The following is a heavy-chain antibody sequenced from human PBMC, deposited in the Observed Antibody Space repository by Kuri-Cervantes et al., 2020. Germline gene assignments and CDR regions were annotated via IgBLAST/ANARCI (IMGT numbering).Heavy chain of an antibody. J-gene: IGHJ2*01. CDR2: IKQDGTEE. D-gene: IGHD4-23*01. CDR3: ARGFSSYGGYQNFWYFDL. V-gene: IGHV3-7*01. Sequence: GESLKISCVTPGFIFSSNVMHWVRQAPGKGLEWVANIKQDGTEEYYVDSVKGRFTISRDNAKNSLYLQMRSLRAEDTAVYYCARGFSSYGGYQNFWYFDLWGQGFLVTVSS. CDR1: GFIFSSNV.